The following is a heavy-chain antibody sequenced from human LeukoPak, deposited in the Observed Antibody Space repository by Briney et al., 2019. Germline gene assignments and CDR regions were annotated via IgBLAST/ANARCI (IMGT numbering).Heavy chain of an antibody. D-gene: IGHD3-10*01. Sequence: PGGSLRLSCAASGFTFSSYSMNWVRQAPGKGLEWVSSISSSSSYIYYADSVKGRFTISRDNAKNSLYLQMSSLRAEDTAVYYCARDRLLWFGELIDYWGQGTLVTVSS. V-gene: IGHV3-21*01. J-gene: IGHJ4*02. CDR3: ARDRLLWFGELIDY. CDR1: GFTFSSYS. CDR2: ISSSSSYI.